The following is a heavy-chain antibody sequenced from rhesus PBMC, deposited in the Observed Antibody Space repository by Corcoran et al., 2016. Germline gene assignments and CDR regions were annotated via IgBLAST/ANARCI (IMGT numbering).Heavy chain of an antibody. V-gene: IGHV4S14*01. CDR1: GGSISGYYY. CDR2: IYVSGGSN. D-gene: IGHD6-25*01. CDR3: AGVAAAGTVDY. Sequence: QVQLQESGPGLVKPSETLSLTCAVSGGSISGYYYWSCIRQPPGNGLEVIGRIYVSGGSNYLNPSLKGRVTLSVDTSKHQCALKLSSVTAADTAVYYCAGVAAAGTVDYWGQGVLVTVSS. J-gene: IGHJ4*01.